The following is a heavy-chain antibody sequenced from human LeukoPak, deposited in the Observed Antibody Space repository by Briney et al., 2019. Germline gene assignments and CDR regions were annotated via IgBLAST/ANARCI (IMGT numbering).Heavy chain of an antibody. CDR2: IKPNSGGT. CDR3: AREVDWSGYYGGDDYYYGMDV. J-gene: IGHJ6*02. Sequence: ASVKVSCEASGYTFTGYYMHWVRQAPGQGLEWMGWIKPNSGGTNYAQKFQGRVTMTRDTSISTAYMELSRLRSDDTAVYYCAREVDWSGYYGGDDYYYGMDVWGQGTTVTVSS. D-gene: IGHD3-3*01. V-gene: IGHV1-2*02. CDR1: GYTFTGYY.